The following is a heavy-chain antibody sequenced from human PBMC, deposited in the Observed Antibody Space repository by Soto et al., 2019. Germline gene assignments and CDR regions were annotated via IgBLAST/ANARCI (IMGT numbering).Heavy chain of an antibody. V-gene: IGHV3-30-3*02. D-gene: IGHD2-21*01. J-gene: IGHJ4*02. Sequence: QVQLMEAGGRVVQPGGSVRLSYETSGFTFTGYSMHWFRQAPGKGLEWVAVTSSNGGTKFYAESVKGRFTVSRDNSRKTLFLEMNNLRPEDTGIYYCATEVVLTKWYFDNWGQGILVPVSS. CDR2: TSSNGGTK. CDR1: GFTFTGYS. CDR3: ATEVVLTKWYFDN.